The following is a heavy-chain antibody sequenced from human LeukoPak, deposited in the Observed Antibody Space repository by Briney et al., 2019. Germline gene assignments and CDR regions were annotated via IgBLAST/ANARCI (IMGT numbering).Heavy chain of an antibody. CDR2: IYSGGTT. D-gene: IGHD3-9*01. J-gene: IGHJ3*02. CDR3: ARDSDILASDAFDI. CDR1: GFTVSSNY. V-gene: IGHV3-66*01. Sequence: GGSLRLSCAASGFTVSSNYMTWVRQAPGKGLEWVSVIYSGGTTYYADSVKGRFTTSRDNSRNTLYLQMNTLRAEDTAVYYCARDSDILASDAFDIWGQGTMVTVSS.